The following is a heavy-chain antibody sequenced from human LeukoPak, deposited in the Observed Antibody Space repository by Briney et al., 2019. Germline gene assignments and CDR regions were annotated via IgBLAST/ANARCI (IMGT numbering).Heavy chain of an antibody. CDR2: ISYDGSNK. J-gene: IGHJ4*02. CDR1: GFTFSSYG. V-gene: IGHV3-30*03. Sequence: PGRSLRLSCAASGFTFSSYGMHWVRQAPGKGLEWVAVISYDGSNKYYADSVKGRFTISRDNPKNTLYLQMNSLRAEDTAVYYCLALSNPGYSSSWYTPATDYWGQGTLVTVSS. D-gene: IGHD6-13*01. CDR3: LALSNPGYSSSWYTPATDY.